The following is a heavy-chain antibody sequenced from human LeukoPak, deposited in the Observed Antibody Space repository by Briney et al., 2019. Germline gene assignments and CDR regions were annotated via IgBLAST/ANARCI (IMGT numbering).Heavy chain of an antibody. CDR3: ASDHTRLAAREF. V-gene: IGHV1-2*02. CDR1: GYTFTDYY. J-gene: IGHJ4*02. CDR2: INPNSGGT. D-gene: IGHD6-6*01. Sequence: GASVKVSCKASGYTFTDYYIHWVRQAPGQGLEWMGWINPNSGGTNYAQKFRGRVTMTRDASISTAYMELSRLRSDDTAVYYCASDHTRLAAREFWGQGTLVTVSS.